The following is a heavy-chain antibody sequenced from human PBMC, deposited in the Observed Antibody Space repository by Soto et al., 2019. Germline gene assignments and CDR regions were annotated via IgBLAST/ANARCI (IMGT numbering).Heavy chain of an antibody. CDR3: AKDYYRTTVTTVDY. Sequence: QVQLVESRGGVVQPGRSLTLSCAASGFTFSSYGMHWVRQAPGKGLEWVAVISNDGSNKYYADSVKGRCTISRDNSKNTAYLQMNSLRAEDTAVYYCAKDYYRTTVTTVDYWGQGTLVTVSS. CDR2: ISNDGSNK. V-gene: IGHV3-30*18. CDR1: GFTFSSYG. D-gene: IGHD4-17*01. J-gene: IGHJ4*02.